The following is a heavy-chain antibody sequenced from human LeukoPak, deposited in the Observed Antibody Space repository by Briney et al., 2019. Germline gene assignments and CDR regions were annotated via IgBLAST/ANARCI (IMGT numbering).Heavy chain of an antibody. J-gene: IGHJ5*02. CDR1: GFTVSSNY. D-gene: IGHD2-8*01. CDR3: ARDVWVRSLSSYDRGSDP. CDR2: IYSGGST. V-gene: IGHV3-66*01. Sequence: PGGSLRLSCAASGFTVSSNYMSWVRQAPGKGLEWVSVIYSGGSTYYADSVKGRFTISRDNSKNTLYLQMNSLRAEDTAVYYCARDVWVRSLSSYDRGSDPWGQGTLVTVSS.